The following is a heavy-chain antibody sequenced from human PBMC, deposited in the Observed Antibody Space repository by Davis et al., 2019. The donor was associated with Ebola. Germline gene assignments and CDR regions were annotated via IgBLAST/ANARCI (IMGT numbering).Heavy chain of an antibody. D-gene: IGHD3-22*01. V-gene: IGHV7-4-1*02. CDR1: GYTFTGYY. CDR2: INTNTGNP. CDR3: ARDRDSSGYSSSIDY. J-gene: IGHJ4*02. Sequence: ASVKVSCKASGYTFTGYYIHWVRQAPGQGLEWMGWINTNTGNPTYAQGFTGRFVFSLDTSVSTAYLQISSLKAEDTAVYYCARDRDSSGYSSSIDYWGQGTLVTVSS.